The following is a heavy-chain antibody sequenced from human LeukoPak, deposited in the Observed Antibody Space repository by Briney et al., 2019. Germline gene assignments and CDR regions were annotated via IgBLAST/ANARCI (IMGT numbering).Heavy chain of an antibody. D-gene: IGHD2-21*01. V-gene: IGHV5-51*01. Sequence: GESLKISCTGSGYSFATNWIAWVRQMPGKGLEWMGIIYPADSNTRYSPSFKGQVTISADKSNSTAYLQWSSLKASDTAMYFCARLYSILSPFDPWGQGTLVTVSS. CDR2: IYPADSNT. CDR1: GYSFATNW. J-gene: IGHJ5*02. CDR3: ARLYSILSPFDP.